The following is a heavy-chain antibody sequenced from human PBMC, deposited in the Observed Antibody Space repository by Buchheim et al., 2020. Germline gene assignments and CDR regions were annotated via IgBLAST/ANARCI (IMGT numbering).Heavy chain of an antibody. V-gene: IGHV1-69*06. CDR2: IIPVFGTT. CDR1: GSTVSTYA. Sequence: QVQLVQSGTEVKKPGSSVKVSCKVSGSTVSTYAINWVRQAPGQGLEWMGGIIPVFGTTEYAQKFQGRVTITADKSSDTVYMHLGSLRSDDTAIYYCVRGGGKYCGDDLGEDVWGQGTT. CDR3: VRGGGKYCGDDLGEDV. D-gene: IGHD2-21*01. J-gene: IGHJ6*02.